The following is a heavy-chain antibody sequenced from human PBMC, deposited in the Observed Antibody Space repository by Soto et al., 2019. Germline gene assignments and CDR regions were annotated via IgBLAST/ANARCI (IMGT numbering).Heavy chain of an antibody. CDR1: GFTFSSYA. D-gene: IGHD2-2*01. V-gene: IGHV3-23*01. J-gene: IGHJ6*02. Sequence: AGGSLRLSCAASGFTFSSYAMSWVRQAPGKGLEWVSAISGSGGSTYYADSVKGRFTISRDNSKNTLYLQMNSLRAEDTAVYYCANPPRVVVPAAIPLARYYYGMDVWGQGTTVTVSS. CDR3: ANPPRVVVPAAIPLARYYYGMDV. CDR2: ISGSGGST.